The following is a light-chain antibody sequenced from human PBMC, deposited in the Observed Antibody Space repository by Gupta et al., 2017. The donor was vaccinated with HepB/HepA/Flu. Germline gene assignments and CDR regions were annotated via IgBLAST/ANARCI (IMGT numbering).Light chain of an antibody. CDR1: QSISSY. Sequence: DTVLTQPPATLSLSPGERATLSCRASQSISSYLAWYQQKPGQAPKLLIYDASNRATGIPARFSGTGSGTDFTLTISSLEPEDFAVYYCQQRSNWPLTFGGGTKVEIK. CDR2: DAS. V-gene: IGKV3-11*01. J-gene: IGKJ4*01. CDR3: QQRSNWPLT.